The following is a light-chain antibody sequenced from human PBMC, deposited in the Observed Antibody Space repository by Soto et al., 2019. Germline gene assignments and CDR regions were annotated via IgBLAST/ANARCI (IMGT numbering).Light chain of an antibody. CDR3: SSYAGCNKKV. Sequence: QSALTQPPSASGSPGQSVAISCTGTSSDVGGYNYVSWYQQHPGKAPKLMIYEVSKRPSGVPDRFSGSKSGNTASLTVSGLQAEDEADYYCSSYAGCNKKVFGGGTKLTVL. CDR1: SSDVGGYNY. J-gene: IGLJ2*01. CDR2: EVS. V-gene: IGLV2-8*01.